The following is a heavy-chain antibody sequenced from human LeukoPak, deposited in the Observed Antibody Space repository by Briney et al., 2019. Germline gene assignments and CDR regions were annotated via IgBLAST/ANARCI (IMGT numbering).Heavy chain of an antibody. V-gene: IGHV1-18*01. CDR1: GYTFTSYG. CDR3: ARPFPPASSSGPAFDI. J-gene: IGHJ3*02. Sequence: ASVKVSCKASGYTFTSYGISWVRQAPGQGLEWMGWISAYNGNTNYAQKLQGRVTMTTDTSTSTAYMELRSLRSDDTAVYYCARPFPPASSSGPAFDIWGQGTMVTVSS. CDR2: ISAYNGNT.